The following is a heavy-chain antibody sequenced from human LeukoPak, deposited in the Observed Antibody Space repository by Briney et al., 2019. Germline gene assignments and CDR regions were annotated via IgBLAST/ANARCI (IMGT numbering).Heavy chain of an antibody. Sequence: GGSLRLSCAASGFTLSSYWMHWVRQAPGKGLVWVSRISSDGSSISYAGSVKGRFTISRDNAKNTLYLQMYSLTAEDTAVYYCAELGITMIGGVWGKGTTVTISS. V-gene: IGHV3-74*01. CDR1: GFTLSSYW. CDR2: ISSDGSSI. CDR3: AELGITMIGGV. J-gene: IGHJ6*04. D-gene: IGHD3-10*02.